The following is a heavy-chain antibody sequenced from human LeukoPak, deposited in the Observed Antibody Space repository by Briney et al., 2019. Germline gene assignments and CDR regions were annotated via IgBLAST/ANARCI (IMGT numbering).Heavy chain of an antibody. D-gene: IGHD6-13*01. Sequence: PSGTLSLTCAVSGGSISSSNWWSWVRQPPGKGLEWIGEIYHSGSTNYNPSLKSRVTISVDKSKNQFSLKLSSVTAADTAVYYCARAPQYRSSWYAGYFDYWGQGTLVIVSS. CDR3: ARAPQYRSSWYAGYFDY. V-gene: IGHV4-4*02. J-gene: IGHJ4*02. CDR2: IYHSGST. CDR1: GGSISSSNW.